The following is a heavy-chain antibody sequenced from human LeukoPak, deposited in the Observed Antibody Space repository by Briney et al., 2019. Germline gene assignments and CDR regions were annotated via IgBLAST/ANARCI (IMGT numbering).Heavy chain of an antibody. CDR2: ITSSGNSI. Sequence: PGGSLRLSCAASGFSFRSHGMNWVRQAPGKGLEWASYITSSGNSINYADSVKGRFTISRDNAKNSLYLQMNSLRVEDTAVYYCARDVATSGWATFYWGPGTLVTVSS. CDR1: GFSFRSHG. CDR3: ARDVATSGWATFY. J-gene: IGHJ4*02. V-gene: IGHV3-48*01. D-gene: IGHD6-19*01.